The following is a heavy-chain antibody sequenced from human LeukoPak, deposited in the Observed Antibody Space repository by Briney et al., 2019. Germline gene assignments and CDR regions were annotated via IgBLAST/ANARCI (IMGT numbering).Heavy chain of an antibody. CDR2: IYSGGST. CDR1: GFTVSSNY. J-gene: IGHJ4*02. Sequence: GGSLRLPCAASGFTVSSNYMSWVRQAPGKGLEWVSVIYSGGSTYYADSVKGRFTISRDNSKNTLYLQMNSLRAEDTAVYYCAREITMVRGVIGLWGQGTLVTVSS. D-gene: IGHD3-10*01. CDR3: AREITMVRGVIGL. V-gene: IGHV3-66*01.